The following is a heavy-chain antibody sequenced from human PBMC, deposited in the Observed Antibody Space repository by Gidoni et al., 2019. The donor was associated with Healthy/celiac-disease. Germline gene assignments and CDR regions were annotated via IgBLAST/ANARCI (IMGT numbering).Heavy chain of an antibody. CDR1: GFPFSSSG. Sequence: QVQLVESGGGVVQPGRSLRLSCAASGFPFSSSGMHWVRQAPGKGLVWVEVRLYDGSNKYYADSGKGRLTISRDNSKNTLYLQMTSLRAEDTAVYYGAKGGGQWLAESQNWYFDLWGRGTLVTVSS. V-gene: IGHV3-30*18. CDR3: AKGGGQWLAESQNWYFDL. D-gene: IGHD6-19*01. CDR2: RLYDGSNK. J-gene: IGHJ2*01.